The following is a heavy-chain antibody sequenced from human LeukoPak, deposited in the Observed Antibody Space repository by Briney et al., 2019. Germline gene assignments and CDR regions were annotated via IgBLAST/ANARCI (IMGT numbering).Heavy chain of an antibody. CDR3: AELGITMIGGV. CDR2: ISSSSSYI. CDR1: GFTFSSYS. J-gene: IGHJ6*04. V-gene: IGHV3-21*01. Sequence: GGSLRLSCAASGFTFSSYSMNWVRQAPGKGLEWVSSISSSSSYIYSADSVKGRFTISRDNAKNSLYLQMNSLRVEDTAVYYCAELGITMIGGVWGKGTTVTISS. D-gene: IGHD3-10*02.